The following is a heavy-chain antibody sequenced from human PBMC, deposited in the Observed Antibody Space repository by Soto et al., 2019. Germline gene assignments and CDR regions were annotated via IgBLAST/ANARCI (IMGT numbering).Heavy chain of an antibody. CDR3: ARGGGDSSGYYYYYYGMDV. CDR1: GFTFSSYS. D-gene: IGHD3-22*01. V-gene: IGHV3-21*01. CDR2: ISSSSSYI. Sequence: GGSLRLSCAASGFTFSSYSMNWVRQAPGKGLEWVSSISSSSSYIYYADSVKGRFTISRDNAKNSLYLQMNSLRAEDTAVYYCARGGGDSSGYYYYYYGMDVWGQGTTVTVSS. J-gene: IGHJ6*02.